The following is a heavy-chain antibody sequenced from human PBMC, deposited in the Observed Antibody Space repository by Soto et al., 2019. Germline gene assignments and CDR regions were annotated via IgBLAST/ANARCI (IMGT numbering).Heavy chain of an antibody. CDR2: VYATGTT. V-gene: IGHV4-4*07. Sequence: SETLSLTCTVSGASISGFYWSWIRKSAGKGLEWIGRVYATGTTDYNPSLKSRVMMSVDTSKKQFSLKLRSVTAADTAVYYCVRDGTKTLRDWFDPWGQGISVTVSS. J-gene: IGHJ5*02. D-gene: IGHD1-1*01. CDR3: VRDGTKTLRDWFDP. CDR1: GASISGFY.